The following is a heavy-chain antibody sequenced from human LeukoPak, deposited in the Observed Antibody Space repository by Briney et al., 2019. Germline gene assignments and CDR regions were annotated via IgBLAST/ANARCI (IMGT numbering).Heavy chain of an antibody. Sequence: SETLSLTCTVSGGSIFNSYWSWIRQPPRKGLEWIGYIYYSGSTNYNPSLKSRVTISLDTSKNQFSLKLSSVTAADTAVYYCARDSAMGLFDYWGQGTLVTVSS. V-gene: IGHV4-59*01. D-gene: IGHD5-18*01. CDR3: ARDSAMGLFDY. CDR2: IYYSGST. J-gene: IGHJ4*02. CDR1: GGSIFNSY.